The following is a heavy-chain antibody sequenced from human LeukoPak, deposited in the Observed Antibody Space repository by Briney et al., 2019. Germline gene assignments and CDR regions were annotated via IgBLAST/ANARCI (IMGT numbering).Heavy chain of an antibody. D-gene: IGHD3-3*01. J-gene: IGHJ3*02. CDR2: MNPNSGNT. V-gene: IGHV1-8*01. CDR3: ARGRELRFLEWLLFSAFDI. CDR1: GYTFTSYD. Sequence: EASVKVSCKASGYTFTSYDINWVRQATGQGLEWMGWMNPNSGNTGYAQKFQGRVTMTRNTSKSTAYMELSSLRSEDTAVYYCARGRELRFLEWLLFSAFDIWGQGTMVTVSS.